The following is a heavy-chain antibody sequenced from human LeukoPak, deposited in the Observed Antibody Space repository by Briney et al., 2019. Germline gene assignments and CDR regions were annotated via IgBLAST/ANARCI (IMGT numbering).Heavy chain of an antibody. J-gene: IGHJ4*02. CDR2: IYYSGRT. Sequence: PSETLSLTCNVSGDSISSSSYYWGWIRQPPGKGLEWIGSIYYSGRTNYNPSLKSRVTISVDTSKNQFSLNLSSVTAADTAVYYCARQRGYFDYWGQGTLVTVSS. CDR3: ARQRGYFDY. V-gene: IGHV4-39*01. CDR1: GDSISSSSYY.